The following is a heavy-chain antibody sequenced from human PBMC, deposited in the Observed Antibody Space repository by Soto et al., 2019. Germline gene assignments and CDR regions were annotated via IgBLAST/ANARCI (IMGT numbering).Heavy chain of an antibody. Sequence: QMQLQESGPGLVKPSGTLSLTCAVSGGSFTSNNWWTWVRQPPGQGLEWIGEIYRTGSTNYNPSLKRRVTISLDKSENQFSLKVTSLAAADTAVYNCASRYPGTSVDYWGQGTLVTVSS. D-gene: IGHD1-7*01. V-gene: IGHV4-4*02. J-gene: IGHJ4*02. CDR3: ASRYPGTSVDY. CDR2: IYRTGST. CDR1: GGSFTSNNW.